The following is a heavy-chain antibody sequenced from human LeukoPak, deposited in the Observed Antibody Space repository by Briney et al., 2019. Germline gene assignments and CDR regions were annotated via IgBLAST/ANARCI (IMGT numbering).Heavy chain of an antibody. J-gene: IGHJ6*03. CDR1: GFTFDDYA. CDR2: IRSKANSYAT. V-gene: IGHV3-73*01. Sequence: GGSLRLSCAASGFTFDDYAMHWVRQASGKGLEWVGRIRSKANSYATAYAASVKGRFTISRDDSKNTAYLQMNSLKTEDTAVYYCTRPLGYCSGGSCSPKPLNYYYYMDVWGRGTTVTVSS. CDR3: TRPLGYCSGGSCSPKPLNYYYYMDV. D-gene: IGHD2-15*01.